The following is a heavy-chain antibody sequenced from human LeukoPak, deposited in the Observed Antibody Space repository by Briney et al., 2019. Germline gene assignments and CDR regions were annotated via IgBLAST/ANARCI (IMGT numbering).Heavy chain of an antibody. J-gene: IGHJ4*02. CDR1: GGSISIYY. Sequence: SETLSLTCTVSGGSISIYYWSWIRQPPGKGLEWIGYIYYSGSTNYNPSLKSRVTISVDTSKNQFSLKLSSVTAADTAVYYCARLRYSSGWFLDYWGQGTLVTVSS. CDR2: IYYSGST. CDR3: ARLRYSSGWFLDY. D-gene: IGHD6-19*01. V-gene: IGHV4-59*08.